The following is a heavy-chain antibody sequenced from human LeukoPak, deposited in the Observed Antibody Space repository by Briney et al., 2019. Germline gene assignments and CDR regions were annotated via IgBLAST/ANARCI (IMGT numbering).Heavy chain of an antibody. V-gene: IGHV1-24*01. CDR3: ARHMGDLIDY. J-gene: IGHJ4*02. CDR2: FDPEDGET. Sequence: VASVKVSCKVSGYTLTELSMHWVRQAPGKGLEWMGGFDPEDGETIYAQKFQGRVTMTEDTSTDTAYMELSRLRSDDTAVYYCARHMGDLIDYWGQGTLVTVSS. CDR1: GYTLTELS. D-gene: IGHD2-21*02.